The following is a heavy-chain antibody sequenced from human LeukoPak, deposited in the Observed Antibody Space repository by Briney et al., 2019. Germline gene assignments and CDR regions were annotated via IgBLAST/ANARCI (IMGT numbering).Heavy chain of an antibody. D-gene: IGHD1-26*01. CDR3: AKEGGSGSYYCGEWAYAFDI. Sequence: GGSLRLSCAASGFTFSSYGMHWVRQAPGKGLEWVAVIWYDGSNKYYADSVKGRFTISRDNSKNTLYLQMNSLRAEDTAVYYCAKEGGSGSYYCGEWAYAFDIWGQGTMVTVSS. J-gene: IGHJ3*02. V-gene: IGHV3-33*06. CDR2: IWYDGSNK. CDR1: GFTFSSYG.